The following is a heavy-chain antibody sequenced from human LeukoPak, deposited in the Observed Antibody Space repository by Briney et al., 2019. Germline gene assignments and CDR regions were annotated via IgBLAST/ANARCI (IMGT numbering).Heavy chain of an antibody. Sequence: SETLSLTCSVSGGSISSSGYYWGWIRQSPAKGLQWIGSIYYTVNTYYNPSLKSRVTISADTSKNDFSLKLASLTAADTAVYYCARVPCGGDCYSVPYYFDYWGQGTLVTVSS. CDR2: IYYTVNT. V-gene: IGHV4-39*07. CDR1: GGSISSSGYY. J-gene: IGHJ4*02. D-gene: IGHD2-21*02. CDR3: ARVPCGGDCYSVPYYFDY.